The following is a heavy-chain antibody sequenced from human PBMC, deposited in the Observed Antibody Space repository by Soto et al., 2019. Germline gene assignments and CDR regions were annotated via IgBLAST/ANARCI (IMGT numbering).Heavy chain of an antibody. Sequence: GGSLRLSCAASGFTFSSYAMSWVRQAPGKGLEWVSAISGSGGSTYYADSVKGRFTISRDNSKNTLYLQMNSLRAEDTAVYYCARATYDYIWGSYRYEGSFGYFDYWGQGTLVTVSS. CDR3: ARATYDYIWGSYRYEGSFGYFDY. V-gene: IGHV3-23*01. D-gene: IGHD3-16*02. CDR2: ISGSGGST. J-gene: IGHJ4*02. CDR1: GFTFSSYA.